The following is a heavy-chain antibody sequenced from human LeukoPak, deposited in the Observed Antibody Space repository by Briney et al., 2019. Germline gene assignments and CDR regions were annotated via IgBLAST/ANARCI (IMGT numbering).Heavy chain of an antibody. V-gene: IGHV3-74*01. CDR2: INSDGSST. CDR1: GFTFSNYW. J-gene: IGHJ4*02. Sequence: PGGSLRLSCAASGFTFSNYWMNWVRQAPGKGLVWVSRINSDGSSTTYADLVKGRFTISKDNAKNTLYLQMNSLRADDTALYYCARDFWGSADYWGQGTLVTVSS. D-gene: IGHD7-27*01. CDR3: ARDFWGSADY.